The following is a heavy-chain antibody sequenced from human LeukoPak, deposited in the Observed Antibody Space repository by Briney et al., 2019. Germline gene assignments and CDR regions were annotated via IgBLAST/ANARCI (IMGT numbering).Heavy chain of an antibody. CDR1: GYTFTGYY. V-gene: IGHV1-2*06. D-gene: IGHD3-3*01. CDR2: INPNSGGT. CDR3: ARTHHRGDDFWSGYLNWFDP. J-gene: IGHJ5*02. Sequence: GASVKVSCKASGYTFTGYYMHWVRQAPGQGLEWMGRINPNSGGTNYAQKFQGRVTMTRDTSISTAYMELSRLRSDDTAAYYCARTHHRGDDFWSGYLNWFDPWGQGTLVTVSS.